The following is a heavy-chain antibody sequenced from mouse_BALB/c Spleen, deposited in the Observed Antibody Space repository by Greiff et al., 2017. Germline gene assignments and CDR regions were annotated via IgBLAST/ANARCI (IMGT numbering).Heavy chain of an antibody. J-gene: IGHJ2*01. CDR1: GFTFSDYY. D-gene: IGHD2-1*01. CDR3: ARRNYGNLYYFDY. Sequence: EVKLMESGGGLVKPGGSLKLSCAASGFTFSDYYMYWVRQTPEKRLEWVASISSGGSTYYPDSVKGRFTISRDNARNILYLQMSSLRSEDTAMYYCARRNYGNLYYFDYWGQGTTLTVSS. V-gene: IGHV5-6-5*01. CDR2: ISSGGST.